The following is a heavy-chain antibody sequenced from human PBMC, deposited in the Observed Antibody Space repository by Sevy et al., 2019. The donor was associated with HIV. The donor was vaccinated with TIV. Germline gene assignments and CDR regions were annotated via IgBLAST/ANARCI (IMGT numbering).Heavy chain of an antibody. J-gene: IGHJ4*02. CDR2: ISDSGDTT. D-gene: IGHD3-10*01. Sequence: GGSLRLSCAASGFTFTNYAMNWVRQAPGKGLEWVAGISDSGDTTHYAESVKGRFTISRDNSKNTLSLQMSSLRAEDTAIYYCAKLPSTVMFREKGYWGQGTRVTVSS. V-gene: IGHV3-23*01. CDR3: AKLPSTVMFREKGY. CDR1: GFTFTNYA.